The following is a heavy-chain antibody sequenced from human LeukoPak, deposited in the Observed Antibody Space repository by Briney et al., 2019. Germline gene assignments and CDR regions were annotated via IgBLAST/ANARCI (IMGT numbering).Heavy chain of an antibody. CDR1: GYTFTGYY. CDR2: FNPGSGET. V-gene: IGHV1-2*06. J-gene: IGHJ5*02. CDR3: ARGTSSGNSNWFDA. Sequence: GASVKVSCNASGYTFTGYYIHWVREAPGQGLELMGRFNPGSGETKYAQKFQNRVTMTRDTSISTAYMDLSRLTSDDTAVYYCARGTSSGNSNWFDAWGQGTLVTVSS. D-gene: IGHD4-23*01.